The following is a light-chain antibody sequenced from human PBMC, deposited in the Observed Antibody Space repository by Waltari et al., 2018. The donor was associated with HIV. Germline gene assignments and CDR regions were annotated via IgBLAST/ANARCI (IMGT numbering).Light chain of an antibody. V-gene: IGKV3-15*01. Sequence: LSCRASQSVSSNLAWYQQKPGQAPRLLIYGASTRATGIPARFSGSGSGTEFTLTISSLRSEDFAVYYCQQYNNWPPERTFGQGTKVEIK. CDR3: QQYNNWPPERT. J-gene: IGKJ1*01. CDR1: QSVSSN. CDR2: GAS.